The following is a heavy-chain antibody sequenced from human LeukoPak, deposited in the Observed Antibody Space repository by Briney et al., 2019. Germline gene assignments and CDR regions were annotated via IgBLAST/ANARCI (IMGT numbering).Heavy chain of an antibody. CDR1: GFNVSNNY. CDR3: ARDGAVAVPG. Sequence: GGSLRLSCAASGFNVSNNYMRWVRQAPGKGRVWVSLIYSGGNTHYANSVKGRFTISRDNSKNTLYLQMNNLRAEDTAVYYCARDGAVAVPGWGQGTLVTVSS. D-gene: IGHD6-13*01. J-gene: IGHJ4*02. V-gene: IGHV3-53*01. CDR2: IYSGGNT.